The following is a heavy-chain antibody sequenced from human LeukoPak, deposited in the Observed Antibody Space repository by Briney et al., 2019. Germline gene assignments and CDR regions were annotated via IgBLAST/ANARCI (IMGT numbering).Heavy chain of an antibody. D-gene: IGHD6-13*01. Sequence: ASVTVSCKASGYTFTAYHFHWVRLAPGQGLEWMRWINLNSGVTRYAQKFQDRVTMTRDTSITTAYMELSRLRSDDTAVYYCARDETAATGIAMDVWGQGTTVTVSS. CDR3: ARDETAATGIAMDV. CDR2: INLNSGVT. J-gene: IGHJ6*02. CDR1: GYTFTAYH. V-gene: IGHV1-2*02.